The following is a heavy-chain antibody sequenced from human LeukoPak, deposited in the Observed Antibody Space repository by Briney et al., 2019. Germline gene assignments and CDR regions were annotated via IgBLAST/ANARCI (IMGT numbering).Heavy chain of an antibody. Sequence: GASVKVSCKASGYTFTGYYMHWARQAPGQGLEWMGWINPNSGGTNYAQKFQGRVTMTRDTSISTAYMELSRLRSDDTAVYYCARDLVGYCSSTSCYHNWFDPWGQGTLVTVSS. D-gene: IGHD2-2*01. J-gene: IGHJ5*02. CDR2: INPNSGGT. V-gene: IGHV1-2*02. CDR1: GYTFTGYY. CDR3: ARDLVGYCSSTSCYHNWFDP.